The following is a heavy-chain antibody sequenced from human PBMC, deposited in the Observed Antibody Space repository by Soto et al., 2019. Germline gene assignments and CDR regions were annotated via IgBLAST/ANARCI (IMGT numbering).Heavy chain of an antibody. D-gene: IGHD6-13*01. J-gene: IGHJ4*02. V-gene: IGHV3-66*01. CDR1: GFTVSSNY. CDR2: IYSGGST. CDR3: ARAYSSSWYSLDY. Sequence: EVQLVESGGGLVQPGGSLRLSCAASGFTVSSNYMSWVRQAPGKGLEWVSVIYSGGSTYYADSVKGRFTISRDNSKNTLYLQMNSLRAEATAVYYCARAYSSSWYSLDYWGQGTLVTVSS.